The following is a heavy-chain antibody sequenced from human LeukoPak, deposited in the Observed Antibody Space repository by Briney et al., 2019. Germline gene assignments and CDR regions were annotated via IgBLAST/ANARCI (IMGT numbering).Heavy chain of an antibody. J-gene: IGHJ3*02. CDR1: GGSFSGYY. CDR3: AAEPLKYCSSTSCYDAFDI. Sequence: PSETLSLTCAVYGGSFSGYYWSWIRQPPGKGLEWIGEINHSGSTNYNPSLKSRVTISAVTSKNQFSLKLSSVTAADTAVYYCAAEPLKYCSSTSCYDAFDIWGQGTMVTVSS. D-gene: IGHD2-2*01. CDR2: INHSGST. V-gene: IGHV4-34*01.